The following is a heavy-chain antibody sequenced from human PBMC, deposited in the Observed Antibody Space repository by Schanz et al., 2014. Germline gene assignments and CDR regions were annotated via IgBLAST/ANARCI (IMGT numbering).Heavy chain of an antibody. J-gene: IGHJ4*02. CDR1: GYTFSSYG. CDR2: ISPYNGNT. D-gene: IGHD2-2*01. CDR3: ARDQSPYANSSDVRYFDY. V-gene: IGHV1-18*01. Sequence: QVQLVQSGAEVKKPGASVKVSCKTSGYTFSSYGITWVRQAPGQGLEWMGWISPYNGNTNYAPKVQSRVTVTTDTSTNSVYMELRSLTSDDTAVYFCARDQSPYANSSDVRYFDYWGQGSLVTVSS.